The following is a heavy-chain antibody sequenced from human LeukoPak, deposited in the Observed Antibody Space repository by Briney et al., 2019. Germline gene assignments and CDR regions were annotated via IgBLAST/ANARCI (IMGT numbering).Heavy chain of an antibody. CDR1: GFTFSNYG. CDR2: ITGSGGST. J-gene: IGHJ6*03. CDR3: AKDWGSLVVAPAAIVGGSYYYMDV. V-gene: IGHV3-23*01. D-gene: IGHD2-2*01. Sequence: AGGSLRLAWAASGFTFSNYGLSWVRQAPGKGLEWVSGITGSGGSTYYADSVKGRFTIYRDNSKNTLYLQMNSLRAEDMAVYYCAKDWGSLVVAPAAIVGGSYYYMDVWGKGTTVTISS.